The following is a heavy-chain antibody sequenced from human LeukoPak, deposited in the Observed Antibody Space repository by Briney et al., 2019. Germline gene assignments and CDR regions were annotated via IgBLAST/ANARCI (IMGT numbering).Heavy chain of an antibody. D-gene: IGHD1-1*01. CDR1: GNSLNNYH. CDR2: IRPGGDGP. Sequence: ASVKVSCKASGNSLNNYHMHWVRQAPGQGLEWLGIIRPGGDGPSYAQKFQGRVTMTRDMFTSTVYMELSSLTSDDTAVYYCGRDPTYRNYFDSWGQGALVTVSS. J-gene: IGHJ4*02. V-gene: IGHV1-46*02. CDR3: GRDPTYRNYFDS.